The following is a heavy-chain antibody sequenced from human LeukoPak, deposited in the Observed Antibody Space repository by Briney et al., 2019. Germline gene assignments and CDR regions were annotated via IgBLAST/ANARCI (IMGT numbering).Heavy chain of an antibody. CDR2: ISSSSSYI. CDR1: GFTFGSYS. V-gene: IGHV3-21*01. D-gene: IGHD3-3*01. Sequence: GGSLRLSCAASGFTFGSYSMNWVRQAPGKGLEWVSSISSSSSYIYYADSVKGRFTISRDNAKNSLYLQMNSLRAEDTAVYYCARVLEWELPAPDYWGQGTLVTVSS. J-gene: IGHJ4*02. CDR3: ARVLEWELPAPDY.